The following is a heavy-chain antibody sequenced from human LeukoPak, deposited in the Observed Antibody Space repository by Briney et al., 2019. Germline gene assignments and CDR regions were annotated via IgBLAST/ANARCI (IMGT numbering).Heavy chain of an antibody. CDR2: ISSSSSTI. CDR3: ARDSPRAAVRGAFDI. Sequence: GGSLRLSCVASGFTFSSYSMNWVRQAPGKGLEWVSYISSSSSTIYYADSVKGRFTTSRDNAKNSLYLQMNSLRAEDTAVYYCARDSPRAAVRGAFDIWGQGTMVTVSS. J-gene: IGHJ3*02. CDR1: GFTFSSYS. V-gene: IGHV3-48*01. D-gene: IGHD3-10*01.